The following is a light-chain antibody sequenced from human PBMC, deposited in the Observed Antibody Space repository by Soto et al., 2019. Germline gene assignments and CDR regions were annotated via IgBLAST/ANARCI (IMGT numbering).Light chain of an antibody. V-gene: IGLV2-8*01. J-gene: IGLJ1*01. CDR1: STDVGEYNY. CDR3: VSYTDTDTLV. CDR2: EVT. Sequence: QSALTQPPSASGSPGQSVTIPCAGTSTDVGEYNYVSWYQQHPGKVPKLLIFEVTNRPSGVSSRFSGSRSGNTASLTISGLQPDDEGDYFCVSYTDTDTLVFGTGTKLTVL.